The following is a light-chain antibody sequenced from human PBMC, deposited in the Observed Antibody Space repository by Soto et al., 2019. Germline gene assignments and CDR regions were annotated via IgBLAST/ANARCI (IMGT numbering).Light chain of an antibody. CDR2: GVS. Sequence: EIVLTQSPGTLSLSPGERATLSCKASQSVSRSYSAWYQQKPGQAPRLLIYGVSSRATGIPDRFSGSGSGTDFTLTISRLEPEDFAVYYCQHYVNSPPTTFGQGTRLEIK. V-gene: IGKV3-20*01. CDR3: QHYVNSPPTT. J-gene: IGKJ5*01. CDR1: QSVSRSY.